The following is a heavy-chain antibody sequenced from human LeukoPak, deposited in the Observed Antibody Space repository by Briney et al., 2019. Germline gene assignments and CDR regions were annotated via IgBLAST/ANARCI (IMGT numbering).Heavy chain of an antibody. J-gene: IGHJ4*02. V-gene: IGHV3-53*01. D-gene: IGHD1-26*01. CDR2: IYGTGRT. CDR1: GFTVGSNY. Sequence: GGSLRLSCAASGFTVGSNYMAWVRQAPGKGLEWVSAIYGTGRTYYAASVKGRFTISRDNSKNKLYLQMNSLTVEDTSFYYCARVSYSGSYHFDYWGQGALVTVSS. CDR3: ARVSYSGSYHFDY.